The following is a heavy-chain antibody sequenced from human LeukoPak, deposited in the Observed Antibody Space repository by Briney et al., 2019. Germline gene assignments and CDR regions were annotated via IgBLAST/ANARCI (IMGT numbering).Heavy chain of an antibody. CDR1: GYTFTSYA. J-gene: IGHJ4*02. D-gene: IGHD5-24*01. CDR3: AREGADGPGGYFDY. V-gene: IGHV1-3*02. Sequence: ASVKVSCKASGYTFTSYALHWVRQAPGQRLEWMGWSNAGNGNTKYSQEFQGRVTITRDTSASTAYMELSSLRSEDMAVYYCAREGADGPGGYFDYWGQGTLVTVSS. CDR2: SNAGNGNT.